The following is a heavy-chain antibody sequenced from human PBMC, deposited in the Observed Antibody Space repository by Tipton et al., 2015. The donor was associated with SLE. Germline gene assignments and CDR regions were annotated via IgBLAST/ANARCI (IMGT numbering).Heavy chain of an antibody. CDR2: IYFDGNS. Sequence: TLSLTFTVSGGSIGPYYWHWIRQSPGKALEWIGYIYFDGNSNGRGNYNPSLKSRVTMPVDPSKMQFSLNLNSVTAADTALYFCARGVAERLGLDFWGQGSLVTVSS. J-gene: IGHJ4*02. CDR1: GGSIGPYY. CDR3: ARGVAERLGLDF. D-gene: IGHD6-19*01. V-gene: IGHV4-59*01.